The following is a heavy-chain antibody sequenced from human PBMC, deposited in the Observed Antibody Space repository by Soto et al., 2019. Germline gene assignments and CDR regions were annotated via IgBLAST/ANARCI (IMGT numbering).Heavy chain of an antibody. Sequence: VSLRLSCAASGFTFSSYSMNWVRQAPGKGLEWVSSISSSSSYIYYADSVKGRFTISRDNAKNSLYLQMNSLRAEDTAVYYCARAGSSGWDYYFDYWGQGTLVTVSS. V-gene: IGHV3-21*01. CDR3: ARAGSSGWDYYFDY. J-gene: IGHJ4*02. D-gene: IGHD6-19*01. CDR2: ISSSSSYI. CDR1: GFTFSSYS.